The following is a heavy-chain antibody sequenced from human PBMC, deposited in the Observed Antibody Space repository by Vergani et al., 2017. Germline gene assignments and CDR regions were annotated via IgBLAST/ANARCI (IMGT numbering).Heavy chain of an antibody. CDR2: IQFDGSNQ. V-gene: IGHV3-30*02. CDR1: GFTLSNCD. D-gene: IGHD3-16*01. J-gene: IGHJ4*02. CDR3: AKHFRGWGIDY. Sequence: QVQLVESGGGVVQRGGSLRLSCATSGFTLSNCDMQWIRQGPGKGLEFVAFIQFDGSNQYYADSVKGRFTLSRDFPKNTLYLQMNSLRTDDTATYYCAKHFRGWGIDYWGQGTQVIVSS.